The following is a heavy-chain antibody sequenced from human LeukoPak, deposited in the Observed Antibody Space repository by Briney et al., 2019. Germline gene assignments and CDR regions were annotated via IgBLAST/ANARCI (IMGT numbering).Heavy chain of an antibody. J-gene: IGHJ3*02. D-gene: IGHD2-15*01. V-gene: IGHV3-30*18. CDR1: GFTFSSYG. CDR3: AKVILGYCSGGSCCHDAFDI. Sequence: GRSLRLSCAASGFTFSSYGMHWVRQAPGKGLEWVAVISYDGSNKYYADSVKGRFTISRDNSKNTLYLQMNSLRAEDTAVYYCAKVILGYCSGGSCCHDAFDIWGQGTMVTVSS. CDR2: ISYDGSNK.